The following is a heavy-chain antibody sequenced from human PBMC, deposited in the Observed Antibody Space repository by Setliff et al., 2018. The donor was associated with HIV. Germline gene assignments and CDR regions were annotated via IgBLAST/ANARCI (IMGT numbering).Heavy chain of an antibody. Sequence: KPSETLSLTCAVSGYSISSGYYWGWIRQPPGKGLECIGSIFHSGSTYYSPSLKSRVTISVDTSKNQFSLQLNSVTAADTAVYYCVRYCSGGTCYDIDYWGQGTVVTVSS. D-gene: IGHD2-15*01. CDR1: GYSISSGYY. J-gene: IGHJ4*02. CDR2: IFHSGST. V-gene: IGHV4-38-2*01. CDR3: VRYCSGGTCYDIDY.